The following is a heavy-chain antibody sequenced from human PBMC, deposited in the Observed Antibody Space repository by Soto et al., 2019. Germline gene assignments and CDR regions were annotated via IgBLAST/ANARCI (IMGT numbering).Heavy chain of an antibody. Sequence: WGSLRLSFASSGFTFSSYSMDWVRQAPGQGLEWISYITTSSHTIYYADSVRGRFTISRDNAKNSLFLQMNSLRDEDTAVYYCARHGIQVSHDVWGQGTTVTVSS. V-gene: IGHV3-48*02. CDR1: GFTFSSYS. D-gene: IGHD5-18*01. CDR2: ITTSSHTI. CDR3: ARHGIQVSHDV. J-gene: IGHJ6*02.